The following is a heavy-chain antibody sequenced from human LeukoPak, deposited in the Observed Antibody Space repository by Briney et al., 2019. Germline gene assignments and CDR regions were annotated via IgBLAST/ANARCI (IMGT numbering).Heavy chain of an antibody. CDR1: GGSISSYY. CDR2: IYYSGST. J-gene: IGHJ4*02. Sequence: SETLSLACTVSGGSISSYYWSWIRQPPGKGLEWIGYIYYSGSTNYNPSLKSRVTISVDTSKNQFSLKLSSVTAADTAVYYCARLPGVRGASYWGQGTLVTVSS. V-gene: IGHV4-59*08. D-gene: IGHD3-3*01. CDR3: ARLPGVRGASY.